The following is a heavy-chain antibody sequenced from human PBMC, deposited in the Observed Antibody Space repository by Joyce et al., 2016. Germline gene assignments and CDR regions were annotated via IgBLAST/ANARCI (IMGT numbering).Heavy chain of an antibody. CDR3: ARVAVPAAGGVVPSASFDY. CDR2: ISYDGSDK. J-gene: IGHJ4*02. Sequence: QVQLVESGGGVVQPGRSLRLSCAASGFTFSTYAMHGVRQAPGKGLGWVAIISYDGSDKYYADSEKGRFTISRDNSKNTLSLQMNSLRAEDTAVYYCARVAVPAAGGVVPSASFDYWGQGTLVTVSS. D-gene: IGHD2-2*01. CDR1: GFTFSTYA. V-gene: IGHV3-30*04.